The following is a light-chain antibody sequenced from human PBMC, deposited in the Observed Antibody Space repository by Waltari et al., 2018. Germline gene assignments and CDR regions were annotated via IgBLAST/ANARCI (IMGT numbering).Light chain of an antibody. CDR1: SRYLGTYNF. J-gene: IGLJ1*01. Sequence: QSALAQPPSASGSPGQSVTIACTRASRYLGTYNFASWYQQHPGKAPKRLIYEVSTRPSGVPDRFSGSKSGNTASLTVSGLQTEDEADYYCSSYTDTNNFVFGTGTKVTVL. V-gene: IGLV2-8*01. CDR3: SSYTDTNNFV. CDR2: EVS.